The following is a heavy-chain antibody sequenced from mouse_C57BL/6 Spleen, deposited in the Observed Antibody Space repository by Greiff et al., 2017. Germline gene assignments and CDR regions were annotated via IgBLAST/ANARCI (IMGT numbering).Heavy chain of an antibody. J-gene: IGHJ3*01. Sequence: VKLMESGPELVKPGASVKISCKASGYAFSSSWMNWVKQRPGKGLEWIGRIYPGDGDTNYNGKFKGKAKLTADKSSSTAYMQLSSLTSEDSAVYFCASGSNYVFAYWGQGTLVTVSA. V-gene: IGHV1-82*01. CDR2: IYPGDGDT. D-gene: IGHD2-5*01. CDR3: ASGSNYVFAY. CDR1: GYAFSSSW.